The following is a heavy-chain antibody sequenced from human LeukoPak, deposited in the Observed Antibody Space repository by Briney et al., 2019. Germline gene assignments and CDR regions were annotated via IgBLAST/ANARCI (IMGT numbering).Heavy chain of an antibody. CDR1: GFTFTSSA. D-gene: IGHD2-2*01. V-gene: IGHV1-58*01. CDR3: AAADCSSTSCYYFDY. CDR2: IVVGSGNT. Sequence: GTSVKVSCKASGFTFTSSAVQWVRQARGQRLEWIGWIVVGSGNTNYAQKFQERVTITRDMSTSTAYMELSSLRSEDTAVHYCAAADCSSTSCYYFDYWGQGTLVTVSS. J-gene: IGHJ4*02.